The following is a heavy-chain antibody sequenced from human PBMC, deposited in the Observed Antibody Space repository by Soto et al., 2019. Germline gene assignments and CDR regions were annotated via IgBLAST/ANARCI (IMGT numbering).Heavy chain of an antibody. D-gene: IGHD6-19*01. V-gene: IGHV3-74*01. CDR2: INSDGSST. CDR3: ARTVSSGWYIDY. CDR1: GFTFSSYG. Sequence: XGSLRLSCAASGFTFSSYGLHWVRQAPGNGLVWVSRINSDGSSTSYADSVKGRFTISRDNAKTTLYLQMNSLRAEDTAVYYCARTVSSGWYIDYWGQGTLVTVSS. J-gene: IGHJ4*02.